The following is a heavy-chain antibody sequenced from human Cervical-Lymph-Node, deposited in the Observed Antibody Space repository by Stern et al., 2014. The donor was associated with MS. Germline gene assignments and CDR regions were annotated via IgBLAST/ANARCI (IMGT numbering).Heavy chain of an antibody. D-gene: IGHD4-23*01. J-gene: IGHJ4*02. V-gene: IGHV3-21*01. CDR2: ISSGCSYI. CDR3: ARGRGGNYRYYFDY. Sequence: VQLMQSGGGLVKPGGSLRLSCEASGFTFSSYSMNWVRQAPGKGPEWVASISSGCSYIYYADSLKVRFTISRDNAKNSLYLQMNSLRAEDTAVYYCARGRGGNYRYYFDYWGQGTLVTVSS. CDR1: GFTFSSYS.